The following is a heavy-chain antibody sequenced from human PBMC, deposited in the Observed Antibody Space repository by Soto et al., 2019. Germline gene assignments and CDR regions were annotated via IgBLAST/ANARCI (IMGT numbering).Heavy chain of an antibody. CDR2: ISWKSGSI. Sequence: EVQLVESGGGWVQPGRSLRLSCAASGFTFENYAMHWVRQGPGKGLEWVAGISWKSGSIGYADSVRGRFTISRDNAKNSLYLQMNSLGPEDTALYYCAKDKVYSNYQYYFASWGQGTLVTVSS. CDR1: GFTFENYA. J-gene: IGHJ4*02. D-gene: IGHD4-4*01. CDR3: AKDKVYSNYQYYFAS. V-gene: IGHV3-9*01.